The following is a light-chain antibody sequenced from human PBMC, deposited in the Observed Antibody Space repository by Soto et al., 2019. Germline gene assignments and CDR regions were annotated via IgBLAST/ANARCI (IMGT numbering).Light chain of an antibody. J-gene: IGKJ2*01. V-gene: IGKV1-39*01. CDR1: QNIRNY. Sequence: DIQMTQSPSSLSASVRDRVTITCRASQNIRNYLNWYQQKPGKAPKLLIYAASSLQVGVPSRFSGSGSGTDFTLTIGSLQPEDFATYYCQQSNTIPYTFGQGTKLEIK. CDR3: QQSNTIPYT. CDR2: AAS.